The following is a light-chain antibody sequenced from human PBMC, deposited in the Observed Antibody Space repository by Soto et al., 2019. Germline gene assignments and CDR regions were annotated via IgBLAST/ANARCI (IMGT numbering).Light chain of an antibody. Sequence: EIVMTQSPVTLSVSPGDTATLSCRSSQSLRASLAWYQQKPAQAPRLLXXGASNRGTGVPDRFSGSGSGTEFTLTISDLQSEDFALYYCQQRSNWPTWTFGQGTKVDIK. CDR3: QQRSNWPTWT. J-gene: IGKJ1*01. V-gene: IGKV3-15*01. CDR2: GAS. CDR1: QSLRAS.